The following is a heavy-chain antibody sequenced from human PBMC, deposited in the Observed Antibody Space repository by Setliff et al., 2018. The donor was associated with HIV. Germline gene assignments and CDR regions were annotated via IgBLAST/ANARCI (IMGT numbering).Heavy chain of an antibody. V-gene: IGHV3-64*04. CDR1: GFSFSNYA. CDR2: ISGNGGNT. D-gene: IGHD3-22*01. CDR3: AKIQNPQGYYYDSSGYYPHPGSPDY. J-gene: IGHJ4*02. Sequence: GGSLRLSCSASGFSFSNYAMHWVRQASGKGLEYVSAISGNGGNTYYVDSVKGRFTISRDNSKNTLYLQMNSLRAEDTAVYYCAKIQNPQGYYYDSSGYYPHPGSPDYWGQGTLVTVSS.